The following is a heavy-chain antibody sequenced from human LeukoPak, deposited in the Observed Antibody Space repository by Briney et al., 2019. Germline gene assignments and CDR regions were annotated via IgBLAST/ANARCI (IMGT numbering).Heavy chain of an antibody. CDR1: GFSLDDCS. CDR3: TKVARNSSWPYFES. V-gene: IGHV3-43*01. Sequence: GGSLRLSCAASGFSLDDCSVYWVRQPPGKGLEWISLISWDGGATYYADSVKGRFTVSRDNNKKSPFLQMNSLTTEDTAFYYCTKVARNSSWPYFESWGQGILVTVSS. D-gene: IGHD3-22*01. CDR2: ISWDGGAT. J-gene: IGHJ4*02.